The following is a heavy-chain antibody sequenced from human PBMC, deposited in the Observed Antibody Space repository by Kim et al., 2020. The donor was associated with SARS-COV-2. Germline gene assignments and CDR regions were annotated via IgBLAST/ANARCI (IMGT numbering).Heavy chain of an antibody. CDR1: GFTFSSYG. CDR3: AKGDIVVVPAADY. D-gene: IGHD2-2*01. Sequence: GGSLRLSCAASGFTFSSYGMHWVRQAPGKGLEWVAVISYDGSNKYYADSVKGRFTISRDNSKNTLYLQMNSLRAEDTAVYYCAKGDIVVVPAADYWGQGTLVTVSS. CDR2: ISYDGSNK. J-gene: IGHJ4*02. V-gene: IGHV3-30*18.